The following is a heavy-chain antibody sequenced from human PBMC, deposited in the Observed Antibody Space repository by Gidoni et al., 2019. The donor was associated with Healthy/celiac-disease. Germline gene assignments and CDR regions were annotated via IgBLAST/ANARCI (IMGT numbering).Heavy chain of an antibody. V-gene: IGHV3-23*01. J-gene: IGHJ4*02. CDR1: GFTCSSYA. CDR3: AKDLTLRYGALWDY. Sequence: EVQQLESGGGLVQPGGSLRLSCAASGFTCSSYAMSWVRQAPGTGLEWVSAISCSGGSTYYADSVKGRFTISRDNSKNTLYLQMNSLRAEDTAVYYCAKDLTLRYGALWDYWGQGTLVTVSS. CDR2: ISCSGGST. D-gene: IGHD3-10*01.